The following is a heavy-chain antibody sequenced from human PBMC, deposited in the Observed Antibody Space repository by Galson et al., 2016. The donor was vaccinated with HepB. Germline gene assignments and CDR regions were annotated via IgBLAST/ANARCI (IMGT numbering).Heavy chain of an antibody. J-gene: IGHJ6*02. Sequence: SLRLSCAASGFPFSRYWMHWVRQAPGKGLVWVSRINSDGSSTAYADSVRGRFTISRDNAKNTAYLQMNSLRAEDTALYYCVREDYGDDPVYYYYYGMDVWGQGTTVSVSS. CDR3: VREDYGDDPVYYYYYGMDV. CDR1: GFPFSRYW. D-gene: IGHD4-17*01. V-gene: IGHV3-74*01. CDR2: INSDGSST.